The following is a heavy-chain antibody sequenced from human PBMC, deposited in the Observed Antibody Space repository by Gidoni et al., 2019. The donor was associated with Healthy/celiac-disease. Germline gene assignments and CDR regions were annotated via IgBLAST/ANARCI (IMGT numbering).Heavy chain of an antibody. J-gene: IGHJ6*02. Sequence: QVQLVQSGAEVKKPGSSVTVSCKASVGPFSSYTISGVRQAPGHGLERMGRIIPILGIAKHAQKFKGRVTVTADKSTRTAYMELSSRRAEDTAVYYCARATHWYSGSYYYYYGMDVWGQGTTVTVSS. D-gene: IGHD1-26*01. CDR2: IIPILGIA. V-gene: IGHV1-69*02. CDR1: VGPFSSYT. CDR3: ARATHWYSGSYYYYYGMDV.